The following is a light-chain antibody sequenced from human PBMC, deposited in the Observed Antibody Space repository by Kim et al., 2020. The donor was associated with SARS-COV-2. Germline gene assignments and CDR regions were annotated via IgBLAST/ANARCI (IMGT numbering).Light chain of an antibody. CDR1: HTINNY. CDR3: QQSYIPPRT. Sequence: DIQMTQFPSSLSASVGDRVTLTCRASHTINNYLNWYQQKPGKAPKLLVYTTSNLQSGVPSRFSGSGSERDFTLTISSLQPDDFATYYCQQSYIPPRTFGAETKVDI. CDR2: TTS. J-gene: IGKJ4*01. V-gene: IGKV1-39*01.